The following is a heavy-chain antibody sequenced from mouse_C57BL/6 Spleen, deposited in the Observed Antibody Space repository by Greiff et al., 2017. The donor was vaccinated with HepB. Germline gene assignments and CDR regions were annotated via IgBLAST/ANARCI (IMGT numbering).Heavy chain of an antibody. CDR1: GYTFTSYG. J-gene: IGHJ1*03. CDR2: IYPRSGNT. D-gene: IGHD2-12*01. V-gene: IGHV1-81*01. Sequence: QVQLQQSGAELARPGASVKLSCKASGYTFTSYGISWVKQRTGQGLEWIGEIYPRSGNTYYNEKFKGKATLTADKSSSTAYMELRSLTSEDSAVYFCARWPYDGTRYFDVWGTGTTVTVSS. CDR3: ARWPYDGTRYFDV.